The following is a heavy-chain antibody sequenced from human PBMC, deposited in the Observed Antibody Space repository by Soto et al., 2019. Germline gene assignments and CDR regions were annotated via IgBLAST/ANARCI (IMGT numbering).Heavy chain of an antibody. D-gene: IGHD6-19*01. CDR3: PWEYGSGWYAAWFDP. CDR1: GFTFSSYA. V-gene: IGHV3-30-3*01. J-gene: IGHJ5*02. Sequence: QVQLVESGGGVVQPGRSLRLSCAASGFTFSSYAMHWVRQAPGKGLEWVAVISYDGSNTYYADSVKGRFTISRDNSKNPQYLKMNSLKAAEKDLDYCPWEYGSGWYAAWFDPWGQGTLVTVSS. CDR2: ISYDGSNT.